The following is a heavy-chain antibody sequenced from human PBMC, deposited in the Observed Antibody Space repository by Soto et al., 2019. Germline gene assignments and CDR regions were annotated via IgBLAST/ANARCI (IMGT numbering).Heavy chain of an antibody. Sequence: QVQLVESGGGVVQPGRSLRLSCAASGFTFSSYGMHWVRQAPGKGLEWVAVIWYDGSNKYYADSVKGRFTISRDNSKNTLYLQMNSLRAEDTAVYYCAREGYCSGGSCYYSGVRYYYMDVWGKGTTVTVSS. J-gene: IGHJ6*03. V-gene: IGHV3-33*01. CDR3: AREGYCSGGSCYYSGVRYYYMDV. CDR2: IWYDGSNK. CDR1: GFTFSSYG. D-gene: IGHD2-15*01.